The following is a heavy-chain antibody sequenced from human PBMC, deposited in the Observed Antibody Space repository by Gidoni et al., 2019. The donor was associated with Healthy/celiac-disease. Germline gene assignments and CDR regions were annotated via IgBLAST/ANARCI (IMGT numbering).Heavy chain of an antibody. V-gene: IGHV1-3*01. J-gene: IGHJ4*02. CDR2: INAGNGNT. Sequence: QVPLVQSGAEVEKPGASVTVSCKASGYTFTSYALHWVRQAPGQRLEWMGWINAGNGNTKYSQKFQGRVTITRDTSASTAYMELSSLRSEDTAVYYCARATYYYDSSGYYSTGLDYWGQGTLVTGSS. CDR1: GYTFTSYA. CDR3: ARATYYYDSSGYYSTGLDY. D-gene: IGHD3-22*01.